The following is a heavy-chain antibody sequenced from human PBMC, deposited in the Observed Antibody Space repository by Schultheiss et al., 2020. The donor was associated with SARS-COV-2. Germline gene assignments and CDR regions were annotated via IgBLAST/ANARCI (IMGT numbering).Heavy chain of an antibody. CDR2: ISSSSSTI. CDR3: TTDVRITMIVVVIPSVY. CDR1: GFTFSRYS. V-gene: IGHV3-48*01. Sequence: GGSLRLSCAASGFTFSRYSMNWVRQAPGKGLEWVSSISSSSSTIYYADSVKGRFTISRDNAKNSLYLQMNSLKTEDTAVYYCTTDVRITMIVVVIPSVYWGQGTLVTVSS. J-gene: IGHJ4*02. D-gene: IGHD3-22*01.